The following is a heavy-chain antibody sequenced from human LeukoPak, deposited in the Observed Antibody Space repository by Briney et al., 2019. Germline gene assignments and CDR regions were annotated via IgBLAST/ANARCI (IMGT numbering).Heavy chain of an antibody. Sequence: GGSLRLSCAASGFTVSSNYMSWVSHAPGKGREWVSVIYSGGSTYYADSVKGRFTISRDNSKNTLYLQMNSLRAEDTAVYYCARSMTTVTTFDYWGQGTLVTVSS. CDR3: ARSMTTVTTFDY. D-gene: IGHD4-11*01. V-gene: IGHV3-53*01. J-gene: IGHJ4*02. CDR2: IYSGGST. CDR1: GFTVSSNY.